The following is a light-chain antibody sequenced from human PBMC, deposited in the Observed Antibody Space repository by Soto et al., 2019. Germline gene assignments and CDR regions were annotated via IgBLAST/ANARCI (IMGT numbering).Light chain of an antibody. CDR3: SSYADSNSYV. J-gene: IGLJ1*01. CDR2: EVT. Sequence: QSALTQPPSASGSPGQSVTISCTGTSSDVGGYNYVYWYQQHPGKAPKLMIYEVTKRPSGVPDRFSGSKSGNTASLTVSGHQAEDEADYYCSSYADSNSYVFGTGTKVTVL. V-gene: IGLV2-8*01. CDR1: SSDVGGYNY.